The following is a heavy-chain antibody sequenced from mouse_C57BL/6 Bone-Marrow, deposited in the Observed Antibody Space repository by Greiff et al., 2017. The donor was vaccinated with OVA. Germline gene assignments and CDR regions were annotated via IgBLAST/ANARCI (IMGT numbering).Heavy chain of an antibody. CDR1: GYTFTNYW. J-gene: IGHJ4*01. CDR2: IYPGGGYT. CDR3: ARGDYPYAMDY. D-gene: IGHD5-5*01. Sequence: LQESGAELVRPGTSVKMSCKASGYTFTNYWIGWAKQRPGHGLEWIGDIYPGGGYTNYNEKFKGKATLTADKSSSTAYMQFSSLTSEDSAIYYCARGDYPYAMDYWGQGTSVTVSS. V-gene: IGHV1-63*01.